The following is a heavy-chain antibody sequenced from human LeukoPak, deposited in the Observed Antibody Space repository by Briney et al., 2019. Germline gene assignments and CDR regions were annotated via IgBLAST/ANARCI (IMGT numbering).Heavy chain of an antibody. D-gene: IGHD6-19*01. CDR2: IYSGGGT. V-gene: IGHV3-53*01. CDR1: GFTVSSSY. CDR3: ARDRDSSGWFSFDY. Sequence: PGGSLRLSCAASGFTVSSSYMIWVRQAPGKGLEWVSVIYSGGGTYFANSVKGRFTISRDNSKNTLYLQMNSLRAEDTAVYYCARDRDSSGWFSFDYWGQGALVTVSS. J-gene: IGHJ4*02.